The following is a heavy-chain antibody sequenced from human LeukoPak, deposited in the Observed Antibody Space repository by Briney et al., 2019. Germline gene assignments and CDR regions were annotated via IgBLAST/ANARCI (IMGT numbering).Heavy chain of an antibody. CDR1: GGSLSGYY. D-gene: IGHD1-1*01. CDR2: IHDSGTT. Sequence: SETLSLTCAVYGGSLSGYYWNWIRQPPGKGLEWIGYIHDSGTTNYNPSLKSRVTISIDTSKNQFSLKLSSLTAADTAVYYCARVGDWNDLVYWGQGTLVTVSS. J-gene: IGHJ4*02. V-gene: IGHV4-59*01. CDR3: ARVGDWNDLVY.